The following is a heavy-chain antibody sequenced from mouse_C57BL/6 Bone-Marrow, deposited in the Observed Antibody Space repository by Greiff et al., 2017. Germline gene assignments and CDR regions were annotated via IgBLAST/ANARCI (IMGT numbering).Heavy chain of an antibody. CDR2: IDPSDSYT. V-gene: IGHV1-50*01. Sequence: QVQLQQPGAELVKPGASVKLSCKASGYTFTSYWMQWVKQRPGQGLEWIGEIDPSDSYTNYNQKFKGKATLTVDTSSSTAYMQLSSLTSEDSAVYYWARNCPAWVAYWGRGTLVTVSA. J-gene: IGHJ3*01. CDR1: GYTFTSYW. CDR3: ARNCPAWVAY. D-gene: IGHD4-1*01.